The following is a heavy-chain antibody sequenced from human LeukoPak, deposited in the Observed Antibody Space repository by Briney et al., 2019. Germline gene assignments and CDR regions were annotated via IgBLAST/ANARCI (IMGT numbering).Heavy chain of an antibody. CDR3: ASNYDSSGYYYGY. Sequence: SETLSLTCTVSGGSISSYYWSWIRQPPGKGLEWIGYIYYSGSTNYNPSLKSRVTISLDTSKNQFSLKLSSVTAADTAVYCCASNYDSSGYYYGYWGQGTLVTVSS. V-gene: IGHV4-59*01. D-gene: IGHD3-22*01. J-gene: IGHJ4*02. CDR2: IYYSGST. CDR1: GGSISSYY.